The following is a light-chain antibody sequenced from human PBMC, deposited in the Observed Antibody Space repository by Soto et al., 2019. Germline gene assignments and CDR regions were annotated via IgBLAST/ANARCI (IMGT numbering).Light chain of an antibody. CDR1: SDIGNYNL. J-gene: IGLJ1*01. Sequence: QSVLTQPASVSGSPGQSVTISCSGSDIGNYNLVSWYQHLPGRAPKLLIFEVTMRPSGISDRFSGSKSASTASLTISGLQAEDEGDYHCASYAGSRTYVFGSGTKVTVL. V-gene: IGLV2-23*02. CDR3: ASYAGSRTYV. CDR2: EVT.